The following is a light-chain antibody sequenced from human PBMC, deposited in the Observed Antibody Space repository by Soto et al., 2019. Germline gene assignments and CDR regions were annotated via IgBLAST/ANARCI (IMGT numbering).Light chain of an antibody. CDR1: QSISTY. CDR3: QQSYMDPIT. Sequence: DIQMTQSPSSLSASVGNRVTITCRASQSISTYLNLYQKKPGKAPNLLIYDASRLQSGVPSRFSGSGGGTDFTLSISSVQPEDFATYFCQQSYMDPITFGQGTQLE. V-gene: IGKV1-39*01. CDR2: DAS. J-gene: IGKJ5*01.